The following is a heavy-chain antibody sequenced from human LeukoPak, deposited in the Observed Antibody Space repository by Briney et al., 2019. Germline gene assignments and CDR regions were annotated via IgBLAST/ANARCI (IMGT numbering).Heavy chain of an antibody. J-gene: IGHJ4*02. Sequence: GRSLRLSCAASGFIFNGYAMHWVRQAPGKGLEWVALISYDASAQYYADPVKGRFTISRDSSKNTLYLQMNSLRAEDTAVYYCARDSWYSSGWYDYWGQGTLVTVSS. CDR3: ARDSWYSSGWYDY. CDR1: GFIFNGYA. CDR2: ISYDASAQ. V-gene: IGHV3-30*04. D-gene: IGHD6-19*01.